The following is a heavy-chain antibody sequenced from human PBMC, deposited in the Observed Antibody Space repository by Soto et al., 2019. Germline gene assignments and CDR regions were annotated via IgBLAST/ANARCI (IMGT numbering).Heavy chain of an antibody. CDR2: ISSGSVYI. D-gene: IGHD5-12*01. J-gene: IGHJ6*02. CDR3: ARDKRVYSGYDSYYGMDV. V-gene: IGHV3-21*06. Sequence: EVQLVESGGGLVKPGGSLRLSCAAAGFTFSTYNMNWVRQAPGKGLEWVSSISSGSVYIYDADSVKGRFTISRDNAKNSLYLQMNSLRAEDTAVYYCARDKRVYSGYDSYYGMDVWGQGTTVTVSS. CDR1: GFTFSTYN.